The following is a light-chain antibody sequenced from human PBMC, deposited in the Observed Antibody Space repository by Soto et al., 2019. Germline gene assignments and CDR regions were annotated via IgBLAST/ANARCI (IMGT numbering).Light chain of an antibody. J-gene: IGKJ1*01. CDR3: QQYGSSWT. CDR1: QSVSSSY. V-gene: IGKV3-20*01. CDR2: GAS. Sequence: EIVLTQSPGTLSLSPGERATLSCRASQSVSSSYLAWYQQKPGQAPRLLIYGASSRATGIPDRFSGSGSGTDFTLTISGVEPEDFAVYYCQQYGSSWTVGQGTKVDIK.